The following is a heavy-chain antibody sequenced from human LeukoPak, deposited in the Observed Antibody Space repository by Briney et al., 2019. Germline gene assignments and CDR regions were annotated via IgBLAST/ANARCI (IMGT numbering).Heavy chain of an antibody. CDR1: GGSISRSSYY. Sequence: SETLSLTCTVSGGSISRSSYYWGWIRQPPGKGLEWIGSIYYSGSTNYNPSLKSRVTISVDTSKNQFSLKVSSLTAADTAVYYCASRAHLIFGVVLPGYWGQGTLVTVSS. V-gene: IGHV4-39*01. D-gene: IGHD3-3*01. CDR2: IYYSGST. CDR3: ASRAHLIFGVVLPGY. J-gene: IGHJ4*02.